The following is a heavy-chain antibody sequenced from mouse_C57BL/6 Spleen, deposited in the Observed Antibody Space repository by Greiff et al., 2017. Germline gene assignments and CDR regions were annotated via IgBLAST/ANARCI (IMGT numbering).Heavy chain of an antibody. CDR3: ARAPITTVVATDYAMDY. D-gene: IGHD1-1*01. J-gene: IGHJ4*01. CDR2: IDPSDSYT. CDR1: GYTFTSYW. Sequence: QVQLQQPGAELVRPGTSVQLSCKASGYTFTSYWMHWVKQRPGQGLEWIGVIDPSDSYTNYNQKFKGKATLPVDTYSSTAYMQLSSLTSEDSAVYYCARAPITTVVATDYAMDYWGQGTSVTVSS. V-gene: IGHV1-59*01.